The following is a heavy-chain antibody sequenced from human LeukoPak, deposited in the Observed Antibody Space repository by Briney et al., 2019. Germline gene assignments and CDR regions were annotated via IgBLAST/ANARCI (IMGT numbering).Heavy chain of an antibody. J-gene: IGHJ6*03. V-gene: IGHV1-18*04. D-gene: IGHD4-23*01. Sequence: GASVKVSCKASGYTFTSYYMHWVRQAPEQGLEWMGWISAYNGNTNYAQKLQGRVTMTTDTSTSTAYMELRSLRSDDTAVYYCARNGGNYPGRPYYYYYMDVWGKGTAVTVSS. CDR1: GYTFTSYY. CDR3: ARNGGNYPGRPYYYYYMDV. CDR2: ISAYNGNT.